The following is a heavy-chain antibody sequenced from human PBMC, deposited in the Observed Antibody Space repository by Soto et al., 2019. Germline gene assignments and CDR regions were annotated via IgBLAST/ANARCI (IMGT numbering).Heavy chain of an antibody. V-gene: IGHV1-18*04. CDR1: GYTFTTYG. Sequence: QVQLVQSGAEVKKPGASVKVSCKASGYTFTTYGITWVRQAPGQGLEWMGWISAYSGNTNYAQKLQGRLTVTTDTSTTTAYMVLRSLRSDDTAVYYCARVVKAGDYGDYGRYYFDYWGHGTLVTVSS. D-gene: IGHD4-17*01. CDR2: ISAYSGNT. J-gene: IGHJ4*01. CDR3: ARVVKAGDYGDYGRYYFDY.